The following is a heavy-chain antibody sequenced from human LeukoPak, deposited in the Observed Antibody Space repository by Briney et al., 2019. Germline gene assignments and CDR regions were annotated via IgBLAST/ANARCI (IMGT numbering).Heavy chain of an antibody. J-gene: IGHJ4*02. V-gene: IGHV3-30*02. CDR1: GFTFSSYG. Sequence: GGSLRLSCAASGFTFSSYGMHWVRQAPGKGLERVSFIWYDGSNKYYADSVKGRFTISRDNSKNTLYLQMNSLRAEDRAVYYCAKDLYSSSGRLFDYWGQGTLVTVSS. D-gene: IGHD6-6*01. CDR3: AKDLYSSSGRLFDY. CDR2: IWYDGSNK.